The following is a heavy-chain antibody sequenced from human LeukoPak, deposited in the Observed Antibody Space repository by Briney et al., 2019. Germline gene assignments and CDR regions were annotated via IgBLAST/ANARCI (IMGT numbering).Heavy chain of an antibody. CDR3: AVFPGIVGATPLRNDAFDI. J-gene: IGHJ3*02. V-gene: IGHV1-2*02. Sequence: ASVKVSCKASGYTFTDYYMHWVRQAPGQGLEWMGWINPNSGGTNYTQKFQGRVTMTRDTSISTAYMELSRLRSDDTAVYCCAVFPGIVGATPLRNDAFDIWGQGTMVTVSS. CDR2: INPNSGGT. D-gene: IGHD1-26*01. CDR1: GYTFTDYY.